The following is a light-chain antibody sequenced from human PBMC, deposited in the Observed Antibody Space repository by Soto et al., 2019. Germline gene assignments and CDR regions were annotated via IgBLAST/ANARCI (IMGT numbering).Light chain of an antibody. V-gene: IGLV2-14*03. Sequence: QSALTQPASVSGSPGQWITISCTGTSSDVGGYNLVSWYQQPPSEAPKLMIYEVTHRPSGVSHRFSGSKSGNTASLTITGLQAEDEADYYCRSYIHRITDSAFGGGTKLTVL. CDR1: SSDVGGYNL. J-gene: IGLJ3*02. CDR2: EVT. CDR3: RSYIHRITDSA.